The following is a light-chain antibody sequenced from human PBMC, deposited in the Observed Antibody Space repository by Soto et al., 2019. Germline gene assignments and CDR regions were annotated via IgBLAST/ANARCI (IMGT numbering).Light chain of an antibody. Sequence: QSALTQPPSASGSPGQSVTISCTGTSSDVGGYNYVSWYQQHPGKAPKLMIYDVSKRPSGVPDRFSGSKSCNTASLTVSGLQAEDEADYYCSSYAGSNNVVFGGGTKLTVL. CDR2: DVS. J-gene: IGLJ2*01. V-gene: IGLV2-8*01. CDR1: SSDVGGYNY. CDR3: SSYAGSNNVV.